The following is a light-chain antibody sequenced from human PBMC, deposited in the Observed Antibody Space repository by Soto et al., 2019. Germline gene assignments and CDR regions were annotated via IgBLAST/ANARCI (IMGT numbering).Light chain of an antibody. J-gene: IGKJ2*01. V-gene: IGKV3-20*01. CDR2: GTS. CDR1: ETIGRAY. CDR3: HQYATSPFT. Sequence: IVLTQSPGTVSLSPGERATLSCRTSETIGRAYSAWYQHRPGRTPRLVLSGTSNRAAGIPDRFGGSGSGADFTLTISGVEPEDSAVYYCHQYATSPFTFGQGTKLEIK.